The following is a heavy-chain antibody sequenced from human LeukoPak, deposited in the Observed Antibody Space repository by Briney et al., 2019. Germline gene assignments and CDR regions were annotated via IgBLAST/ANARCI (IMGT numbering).Heavy chain of an antibody. Sequence: ASVKVSCKASGYTFTSYYMHWVRQAPGQGLEWMGIINPSGGSTSYAQKFRGRVTMTRDMSTSTVYMELSSLRSEDTAVYYCARDGKAVITYREYNWFDPWGQGTLVTVSS. J-gene: IGHJ5*02. CDR3: ARDGKAVITYREYNWFDP. CDR2: INPSGGST. V-gene: IGHV1-46*01. CDR1: GYTFTSYY. D-gene: IGHD3-22*01.